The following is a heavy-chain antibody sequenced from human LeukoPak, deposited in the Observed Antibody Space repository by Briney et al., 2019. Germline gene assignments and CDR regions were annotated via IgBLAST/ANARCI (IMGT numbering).Heavy chain of an antibody. D-gene: IGHD5-18*01. CDR2: IYYSGST. Sequence: PPETLSLTCTVSGGSISSSSYYWGWIRQPPGKGLEWIGSIYYSGSTYYNPSLKSRVTISVDTSKNQFSLKLSSVTAADTAVYYCARQDTAMVTTMGGAAAGTVDYWGQGTLVTVSS. CDR3: ARQDTAMVTTMGGAAAGTVDY. V-gene: IGHV4-39*01. J-gene: IGHJ4*02. CDR1: GGSISSSSYY.